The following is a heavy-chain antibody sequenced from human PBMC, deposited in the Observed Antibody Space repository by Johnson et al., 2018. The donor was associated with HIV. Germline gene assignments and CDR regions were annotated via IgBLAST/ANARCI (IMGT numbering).Heavy chain of an antibody. CDR2: ISYDGNNK. Sequence: QVQLVESGGGLVQPGGSLRLSCAAFGFTLSSHAMHWVRQDPGKGLEWVAVISYDGNNKYFADSVKGRFIISRGNSKNTVYLQWKSRRAEDTAVYYCARDLRITDDPSRAFDIWGLGTMVTVSS. V-gene: IGHV3-30-3*01. J-gene: IGHJ3*02. CDR3: ARDLRITDDPSRAFDI. CDR1: GFTLSSHA. D-gene: IGHD3-16*01.